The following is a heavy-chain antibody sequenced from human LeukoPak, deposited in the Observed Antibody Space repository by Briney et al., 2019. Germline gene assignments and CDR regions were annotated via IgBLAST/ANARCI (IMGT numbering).Heavy chain of an antibody. D-gene: IGHD3-3*01. V-gene: IGHV1-69*13. Sequence: ASVKVSCKASGGTFSSYAISWVRQAPGQGLEWMGGIIPIFGTANYAQKFQGRVTITADESTSTAYMELSSLRSEDTAVYYCARSDDFLHAFGIWGQGTMVTVSS. J-gene: IGHJ3*02. CDR2: IIPIFGTA. CDR3: ARSDDFLHAFGI. CDR1: GGTFSSYA.